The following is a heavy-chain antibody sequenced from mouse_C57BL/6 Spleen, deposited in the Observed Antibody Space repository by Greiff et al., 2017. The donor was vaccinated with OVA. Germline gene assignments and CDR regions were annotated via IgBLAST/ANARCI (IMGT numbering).Heavy chain of an antibody. CDR2: ISSGSSTI. Sequence: EVKLVESGGGLVKPGGSLKLSCAASGFTFSDYGMHWVRQAPEKGLAWVAYISSGSSTIYYADTVKGRFTISRDNAKNTLFLQMTSLRSEDTAMYYCARGLGHYFDYWGQGTTLTVSS. D-gene: IGHD4-1*01. CDR3: ARGLGHYFDY. V-gene: IGHV5-17*01. J-gene: IGHJ2*01. CDR1: GFTFSDYG.